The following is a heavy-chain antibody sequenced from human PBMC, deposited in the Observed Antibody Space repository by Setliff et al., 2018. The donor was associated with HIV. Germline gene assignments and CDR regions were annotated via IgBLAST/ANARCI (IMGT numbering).Heavy chain of an antibody. V-gene: IGHV1-2*06. CDR2: INPNSGGT. D-gene: IGHD4-17*01. J-gene: IGHJ4*02. CDR1: GDTFTDYY. Sequence: ASVKVSCKASGDTFTDYYFHWLRQAPGQGLEWMGRINPNSGGTNYAQKFRGRVTMTRDTSISTVYMELSSLTSDDTAVYYCTRYRGPPSKRDYVKSRGTDYWGQGTLVTVSS. CDR3: TRYRGPPSKRDYVKSRGTDY.